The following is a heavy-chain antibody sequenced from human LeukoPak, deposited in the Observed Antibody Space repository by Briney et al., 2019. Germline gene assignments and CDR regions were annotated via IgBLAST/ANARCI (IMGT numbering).Heavy chain of an antibody. Sequence: SVNLSFTASGGTFSSYAISWVRQAPGQGLEWMGGIIPIFGTANYAQKFQGRVTITADESTSTAYMELSSLRSEDTAVYYCARSTELHWFDPWGQGTLVTVSS. CDR1: GGTFSSYA. D-gene: IGHD2-15*01. J-gene: IGHJ5*02. CDR2: IIPIFGTA. CDR3: ARSTELHWFDP. V-gene: IGHV1-69*13.